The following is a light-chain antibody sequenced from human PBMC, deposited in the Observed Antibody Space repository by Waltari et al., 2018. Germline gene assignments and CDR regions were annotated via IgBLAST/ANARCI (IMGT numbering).Light chain of an antibody. CDR3: QQFDTYPWT. Sequence: DIQMTQSPSTLSASVGDRVPITCRASQSIDRWLAWYQQQPGKAPKLLIYKASRLQSGVPSRFSGSGSGTEFTLTISSLQPEDFATFYCQQFDTYPWTFGQGTKVDLK. V-gene: IGKV1-5*03. CDR2: KAS. CDR1: QSIDRW. J-gene: IGKJ1*01.